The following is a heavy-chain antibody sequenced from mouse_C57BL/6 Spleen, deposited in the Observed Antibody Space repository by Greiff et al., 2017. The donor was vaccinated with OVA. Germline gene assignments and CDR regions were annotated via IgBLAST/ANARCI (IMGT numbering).Heavy chain of an antibody. CDR1: GFSFNTYA. CDR3: VGGYYALAY. J-gene: IGHJ3*01. CDR2: IRSKSNNYAT. D-gene: IGHD2-3*01. V-gene: IGHV10-1*01. Sequence: DVHLVESGGGLVQPKGSLKLSCAASGFSFNTYAMNWVRQAPGKGLEWVARIRSKSNNYATYYADSVKDRFTISRKDSKSMLLLQMNILNAEDTAMYYCVGGYYALAYWGQGTLVTVSA.